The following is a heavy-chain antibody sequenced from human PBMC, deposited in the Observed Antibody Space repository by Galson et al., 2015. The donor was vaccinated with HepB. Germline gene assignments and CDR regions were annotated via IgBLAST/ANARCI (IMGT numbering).Heavy chain of an antibody. D-gene: IGHD5-18*01. V-gene: IGHV3-64D*06. J-gene: IGHJ5*02. CDR3: VKDPVDTAPRDNWFDP. CDR2: ISSNGGST. CDR1: EFTFSSYA. Sequence: SLRLSCAASEFTFSSYAMHWVRQAPGKGLECVSAISSNGGSTYYADSVKGRFTISRDNSKNTLYLQMSSLRAEDTAVYYCVKDPVDTAPRDNWFDPWGQGTLVTVSS.